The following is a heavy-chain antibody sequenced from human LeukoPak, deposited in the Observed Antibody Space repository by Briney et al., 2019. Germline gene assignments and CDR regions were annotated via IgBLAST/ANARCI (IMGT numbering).Heavy chain of an antibody. D-gene: IGHD1-1*01. CDR1: GGSISSYY. CDR3: ARISPTGGLAY. CDR2: IYYNGST. J-gene: IGHJ4*02. V-gene: IGHV4-59*01. Sequence: SETLSLTCTVSGGSISSYYWSWIRQPPGKGLDWIGYIYYNGSTNYSPSLKSRVTMSVDTSKNQFSLKINSVTAADAAVYYCARISPTGGLAYWGPGTLVTVSS.